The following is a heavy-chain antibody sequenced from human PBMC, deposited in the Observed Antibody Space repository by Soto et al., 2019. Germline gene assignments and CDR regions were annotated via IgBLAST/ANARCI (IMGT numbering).Heavy chain of an antibody. Sequence: PGKGLEWVAMISYDGSSKYYADSVKGRFTISRDNSKNTMYLQMNSLRPEDTAVYYCTREGNGYKYYFDYWGPGTLVTVSS. D-gene: IGHD5-12*01. J-gene: IGHJ4*02. CDR2: ISYDGSSK. V-gene: IGHV3-30-3*01. CDR3: TREGNGYKYYFDY.